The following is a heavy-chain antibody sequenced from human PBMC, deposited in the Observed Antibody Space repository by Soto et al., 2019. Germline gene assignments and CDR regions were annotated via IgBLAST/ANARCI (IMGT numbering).Heavy chain of an antibody. CDR3: AREYGFFAT. V-gene: IGHV3-66*01. CDR1: GFTVSSNY. CDR2: IWSGGTT. J-gene: IGHJ4*02. Sequence: EEQLVESGGGQVQPGGSLRLSCAASGFTVSSNYMSWVRQAPGRGLEWVSTIWSGGTTYYADSVKGRFTISRDDSKNTLYLQMNSLRAEDTALYYCAREYGFFATWGQGTLVTVSS. D-gene: IGHD4-17*01.